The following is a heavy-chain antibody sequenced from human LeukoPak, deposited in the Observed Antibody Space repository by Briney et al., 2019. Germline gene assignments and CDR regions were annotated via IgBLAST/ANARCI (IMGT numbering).Heavy chain of an antibody. V-gene: IGHV3-13*04. CDR3: VRAVPMDYGDYFDY. D-gene: IGHD4-17*01. Sequence: GGSLRLSCAASGFTFSSYDMHWVRQATGKGLEWVSAIGTAGDTYYPGSVKGRFTISRENAKNSLYLQMNSLRAGDTAVYYCVRAVPMDYGDYFDYWGQGTLVTVSS. CDR1: GFTFSSYD. CDR2: IGTAGDT. J-gene: IGHJ4*02.